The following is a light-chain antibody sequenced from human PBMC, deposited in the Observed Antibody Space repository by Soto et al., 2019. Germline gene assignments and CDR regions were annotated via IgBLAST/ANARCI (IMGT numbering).Light chain of an antibody. Sequence: DIQLTQSPSSLSTSVGDRVTITCRASQNIDNSFNWYQQKPGKAPKLLIFAADNWLSGVPSRFSGSGSGTDFTRTISSLQAEDAVTYYCQQSYSTPPYTFGQGTKLDMK. J-gene: IGKJ2*01. V-gene: IGKV1-39*01. CDR3: QQSYSTPPYT. CDR2: AAD. CDR1: QNIDNS.